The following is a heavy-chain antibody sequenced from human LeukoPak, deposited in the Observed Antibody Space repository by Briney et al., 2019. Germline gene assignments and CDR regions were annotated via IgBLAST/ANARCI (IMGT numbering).Heavy chain of an antibody. V-gene: IGHV3-23*01. CDR1: GFTFSSYG. D-gene: IGHD1-26*01. Sequence: GGSLRLSCAASGFTFSSYGMSWVRQAPGKGLEWVSIIFGNGDTTYYADSVKGRFTVSRDNSKDTLYLQMNSLRAEDTAVYYCARDSFRIVGVTLDAFDIWGQGTMVTVSS. J-gene: IGHJ3*02. CDR3: ARDSFRIVGVTLDAFDI. CDR2: IFGNGDTT.